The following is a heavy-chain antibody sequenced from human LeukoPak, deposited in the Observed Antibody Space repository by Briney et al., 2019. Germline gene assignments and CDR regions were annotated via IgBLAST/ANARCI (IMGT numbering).Heavy chain of an antibody. D-gene: IGHD2-15*01. CDR1: GGTFSSYA. CDR3: ARVVDNCSGGSCYSALFDY. Sequence: SVKVSCKASGGTFSSYAISWVRQAPGQGLEWMGGIIPIFGTANYAQKFQGRVTITADESTSTAYMELSSLRSEDTGVYYCARVVDNCSGGSCYSALFDYWGQGTLVTVSS. J-gene: IGHJ4*02. V-gene: IGHV1-69*13. CDR2: IIPIFGTA.